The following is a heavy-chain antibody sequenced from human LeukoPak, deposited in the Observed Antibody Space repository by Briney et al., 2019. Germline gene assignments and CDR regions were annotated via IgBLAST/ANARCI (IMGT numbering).Heavy chain of an antibody. CDR3: ARDGHAYGRGSPHY. J-gene: IGHJ4*02. Sequence: PGGSLRLSCAASGFNFSDYYMSWIRQAPGKGLEWVSYISSSGSTKYYADSVKGRVTISRDNAKNSYLQMNSLRAEDTAVYYCARDGHAYGRGSPHYWGQGTLVTVSS. V-gene: IGHV3-11*01. D-gene: IGHD3-10*01. CDR1: GFNFSDYY. CDR2: ISSSGSTK.